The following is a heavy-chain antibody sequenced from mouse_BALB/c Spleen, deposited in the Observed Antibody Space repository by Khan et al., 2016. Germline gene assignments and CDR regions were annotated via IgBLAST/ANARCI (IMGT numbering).Heavy chain of an antibody. CDR2: ILPGSGSS. CDR1: GYTFSSYW. CDR3: ARRGTTMDY. Sequence: QVQLQQSGAELMKPGASVKLSCKTTGYTFSSYWIEWVKQRPGHGLEWIGEILPGSGSSNYNEKFKDKATFTADTSSNTAYMQLSSLTSEDSAVYYCARRGTTMDYWGQGTSVTVSS. J-gene: IGHJ4*01. D-gene: IGHD2-14*01. V-gene: IGHV1-9*01.